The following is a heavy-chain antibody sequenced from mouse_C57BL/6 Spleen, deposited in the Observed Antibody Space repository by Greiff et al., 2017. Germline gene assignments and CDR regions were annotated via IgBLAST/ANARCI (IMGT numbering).Heavy chain of an antibody. J-gene: IGHJ2*01. V-gene: IGHV5-17*01. CDR2: ISSGSSTI. CDR1: GFTFSDYG. CDR3: ARGDWDY. Sequence: EVKLMESGGGLVKPGGSLKLSCAASGFTFSDYGMHWVRQAPEQGLEWVAYISSGSSTIYYADTVKGRFTISRDNAKNTLFLQMTSLRSEDTAMYYCARGDWDYWGQGTTLTVSS. D-gene: IGHD3-3*01.